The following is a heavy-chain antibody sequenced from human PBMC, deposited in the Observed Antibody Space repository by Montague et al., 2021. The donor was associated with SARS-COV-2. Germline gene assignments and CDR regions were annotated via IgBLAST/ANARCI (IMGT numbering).Heavy chain of an antibody. Sequence: SETLSLTCAVYGGSFSGYYWSWIRQPPGKGLEWIGEINHSGSTNYNPSLKSRVTISVDTSKNQFSLKLSSVTAADTAVYYCARGPHSSSWHYYYYYGMDVWGQGITVTVSS. V-gene: IGHV4-34*01. CDR2: INHSGST. J-gene: IGHJ6*02. CDR3: ARGPHSSSWHYYYYYGMDV. CDR1: GGSFSGYY. D-gene: IGHD6-13*01.